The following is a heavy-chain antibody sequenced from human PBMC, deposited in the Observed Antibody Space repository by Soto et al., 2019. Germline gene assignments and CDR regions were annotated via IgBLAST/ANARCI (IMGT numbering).Heavy chain of an antibody. CDR2: ISPNSTTI. CDR3: ARAAGTLVRGVYGMDV. V-gene: IGHV3-48*03. J-gene: IGHJ6*02. CDR1: GFTFSSYE. D-gene: IGHD3-10*01. Sequence: PGGSLRLSCAASGFTFSSYEMNWVRQAPGKGLEWISYISPNSTTIYYSDSVKGRFTISRDNAKSSLNLQMNSLRAEDTAVDYCARAAGTLVRGVYGMDVSGPGTTVTVSS.